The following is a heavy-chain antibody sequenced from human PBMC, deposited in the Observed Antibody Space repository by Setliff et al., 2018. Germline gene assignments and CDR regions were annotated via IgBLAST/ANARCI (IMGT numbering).Heavy chain of an antibody. J-gene: IGHJ6*02. CDR3: ARGGGYYFGYYYYGMDV. CDR2: IYYSGST. Sequence: PSETLSLTCTVSGGSISSYYWSWIRQPPGKGLEWIGYIYYSGSTNYNPSLKSRVTISVDTSKNQFSLKLSSVTAADTAVYYCARGGGYYFGYYYYGMDVWGQGTTVTVFS. CDR1: GGSISSYY. D-gene: IGHD3-22*01. V-gene: IGHV4-59*01.